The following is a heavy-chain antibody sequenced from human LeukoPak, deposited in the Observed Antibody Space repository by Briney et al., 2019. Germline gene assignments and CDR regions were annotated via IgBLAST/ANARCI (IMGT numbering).Heavy chain of an antibody. CDR1: GGSISSISYY. J-gene: IGHJ4*02. CDR3: ARARRGQQLAFD. Sequence: PSETLSLTCTVSGGSISSISYYWGWIRQPPGKGLEWIGSIYYSGSTYYNPSLKSRVTISVDTSKNQFSLKLSSVTAADTAVYYCARARRGQQLAFDWGQGTLVTVSS. CDR2: IYYSGST. V-gene: IGHV4-39*07. D-gene: IGHD6-13*01.